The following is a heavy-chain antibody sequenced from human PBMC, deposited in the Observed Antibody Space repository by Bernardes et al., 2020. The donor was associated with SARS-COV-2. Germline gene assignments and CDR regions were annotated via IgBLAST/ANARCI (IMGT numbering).Heavy chain of an antibody. Sequence: SETLSLTCSVSGCSVGSAGYYWTWNRHHPGKGLEWIGYIFYSGNTYYNPSLQTRVTISLDTSKNQFSLAVGSVTAADTAVYYCARANCGGDCYPGLDAFDVWGQGTLVSVSS. CDR3: ARANCGGDCYPGLDAFDV. V-gene: IGHV4-31*03. CDR1: GCSVGSAGYY. D-gene: IGHD2-21*02. J-gene: IGHJ3*01. CDR2: IFYSGNT.